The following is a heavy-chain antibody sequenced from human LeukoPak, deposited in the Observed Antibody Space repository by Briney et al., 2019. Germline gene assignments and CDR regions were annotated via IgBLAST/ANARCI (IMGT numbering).Heavy chain of an antibody. D-gene: IGHD6-13*01. J-gene: IGHJ3*02. V-gene: IGHV4-4*07. CDR1: GGSISRYY. CDR2: IYSSGST. Sequence: SETLSLTCTVSGGSISRYYWSWMRQPAGKGLEWIGRIYSSGSTDYNPSLKSRVTMSVDTSKNHFSLKMSSLTAADTAVYYCARGIAAASERALDIWGQGTMVTVSS. CDR3: ARGIAAASERALDI.